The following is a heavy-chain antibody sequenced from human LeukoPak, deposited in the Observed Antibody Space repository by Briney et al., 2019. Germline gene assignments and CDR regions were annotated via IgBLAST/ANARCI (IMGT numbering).Heavy chain of an antibody. CDR1: GGSISSSRYY. J-gene: IGHJ4*02. CDR3: ARHEDIVVVPVYYFDY. CDR2: IYYSGST. D-gene: IGHD2-2*01. V-gene: IGHV4-39*01. Sequence: SSETLSLTCTVSGGSISSSRYYWGWIRQPPGKGLEWIGSIYYSGSTYYNPSLKSRVTISVDTSKNQFSLKLSSVTAADTAVYYCARHEDIVVVPVYYFDYWGQGTLVTVSS.